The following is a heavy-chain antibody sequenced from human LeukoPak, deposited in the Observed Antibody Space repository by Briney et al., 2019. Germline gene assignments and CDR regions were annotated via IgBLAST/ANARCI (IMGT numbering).Heavy chain of an antibody. D-gene: IGHD2-21*01. J-gene: IGHJ5*02. V-gene: IGHV1-8*01. CDR2: MNPNSGNT. Sequence: GASVKVSCKASGYTFTTYDINWVRQATGQGLEWMGWMNPNSGNTGYAQKFQGRVTMTRNTSINTAYMELSSLRSEGTAVYYCTRCHLVATHTERWFDPWGQGTLVAVSS. CDR1: GYTFTTYD. CDR3: TRCHLVATHTERWFDP.